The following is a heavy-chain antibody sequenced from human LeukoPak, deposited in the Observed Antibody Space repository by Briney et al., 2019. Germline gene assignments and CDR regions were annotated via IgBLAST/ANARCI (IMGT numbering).Heavy chain of an antibody. D-gene: IGHD6-13*01. J-gene: IGHJ4*02. CDR3: ARVQRVIAAAGRDYHFVY. Sequence: GASVKVSCKASGYTFTSYGISWVRQAPGQGLEWMGCISAYNGKTNYAQKLQGRVTMTTDTSTSTAYMELRSLRSDDTAVYYCARVQRVIAAAGRDYHFVYWGQGTLVTVSS. CDR2: ISAYNGKT. V-gene: IGHV1-18*01. CDR1: GYTFTSYG.